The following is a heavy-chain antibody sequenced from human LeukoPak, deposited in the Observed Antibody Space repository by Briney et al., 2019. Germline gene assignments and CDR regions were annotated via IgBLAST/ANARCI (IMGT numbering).Heavy chain of an antibody. J-gene: IGHJ4*02. Sequence: SETLSLTCTVSGCSIRSYYWSWIRQPPGKGLEWLGYIHYSGSTNYNPSLKSRVTISVDTSKNQFSLKLSSVTAADTALYYCAGATAGTGYYFDYWGQGTLVTVSS. V-gene: IGHV4-59*01. CDR3: AGATAGTGYYFDY. D-gene: IGHD6-13*01. CDR1: GCSIRSYY. CDR2: IHYSGST.